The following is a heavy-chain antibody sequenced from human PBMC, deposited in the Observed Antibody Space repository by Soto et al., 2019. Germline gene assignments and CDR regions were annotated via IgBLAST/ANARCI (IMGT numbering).Heavy chain of an antibody. Sequence: QVQLQESGPGLVKPSETLSLTCTVSVGSIRSYYWSWIRQPPGKGLEWIWYIYYSGSTNYNPSLKSRVTISVDTSQNHCSLQLRSVTAADTAVYYCARSYGSAIDYWGQGTLVTVSS. D-gene: IGHD1-26*01. CDR1: VGSIRSYY. CDR2: IYYSGST. J-gene: IGHJ4*02. CDR3: ARSYGSAIDY. V-gene: IGHV4-59*08.